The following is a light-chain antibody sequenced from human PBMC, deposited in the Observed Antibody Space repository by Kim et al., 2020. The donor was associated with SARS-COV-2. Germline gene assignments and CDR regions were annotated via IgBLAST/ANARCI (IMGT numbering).Light chain of an antibody. J-gene: IGLJ2*01. CDR2: LNSDGSH. V-gene: IGLV4-69*01. CDR3: QTWGTGIVV. CDR1: GGHSTYA. Sequence: ASVKLTCTLSGGHSTYAIAWHQQQPEKGPRYLMKLNSDGSHSKGDGIPDRFSGSSSGAERYLTISSLHSEDEADYYCQTWGTGIVVFGGGTQLTVL.